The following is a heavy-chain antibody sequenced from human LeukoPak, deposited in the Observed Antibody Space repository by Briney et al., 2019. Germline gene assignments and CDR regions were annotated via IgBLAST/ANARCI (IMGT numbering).Heavy chain of an antibody. CDR3: ARLGGSSWYGGWAYGMDV. CDR2: IYPGDSDT. J-gene: IGHJ6*02. D-gene: IGHD6-13*01. CDR1: GYSFTSYW. Sequence: GESLKISCKGSGYSFTSYWIGWVRQMPGKGLEWMGIIYPGDSDTRYSPSFQGQVTISADKSISTAYLQWSSLKASDTAMYYCARLGGSSWYGGWAYGMDVWGQGTTVTVSS. V-gene: IGHV5-51*01.